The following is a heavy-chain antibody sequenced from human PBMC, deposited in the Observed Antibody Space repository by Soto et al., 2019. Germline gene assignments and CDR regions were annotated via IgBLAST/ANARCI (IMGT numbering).Heavy chain of an antibody. CDR1: GFTVSDDY. V-gene: IGHV3-66*01. J-gene: IGHJ6*02. Sequence: EVQVVESGGDLVQPGGSLRLSCAASGFTVSDDYMNWVRQAPGKGLGWVSVIYSGGGRYYADSVKGRFTISRDNSKNMVYLQMNSLRAEDTAVYYCARDPGDRNGMSVWGQGTTVTVSS. CDR3: ARDPGDRNGMSV. CDR2: IYSGGGR. D-gene: IGHD1-26*01.